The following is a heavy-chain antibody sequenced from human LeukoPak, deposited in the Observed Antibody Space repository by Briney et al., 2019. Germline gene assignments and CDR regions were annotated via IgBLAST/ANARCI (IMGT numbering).Heavy chain of an antibody. CDR3: ARLNGIWSGYSGWQNYYYGMDV. Sequence: PSETLSLTCAVYGGSFSGYYWSWIRQPPGKGLEWIGEINHSGSTNYNPSLKSRVTISVDTSKNQFSLKLSSVTAADTAVYYCARLNGIWSGYSGWQNYYYGMDVWGQGTTVTVSS. D-gene: IGHD3-3*01. CDR1: GGSFSGYY. J-gene: IGHJ6*02. V-gene: IGHV4-34*01. CDR2: INHSGST.